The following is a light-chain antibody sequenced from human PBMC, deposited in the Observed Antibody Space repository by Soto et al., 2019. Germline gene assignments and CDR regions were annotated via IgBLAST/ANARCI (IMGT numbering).Light chain of an antibody. V-gene: IGLV2-14*01. Sequence: QSALTQPASVSGSPGQSITISCTGTNNDVGDYNYVSWYQQYPGKAPKLMIYDVSSRPSGVSGRFAGSKSGNTASLTISGLQPEDEDDYYCCSYSTSSALPYVFGSGTKVTVL. CDR3: CSYSTSSALPYV. CDR2: DVS. J-gene: IGLJ1*01. CDR1: NNDVGDYNY.